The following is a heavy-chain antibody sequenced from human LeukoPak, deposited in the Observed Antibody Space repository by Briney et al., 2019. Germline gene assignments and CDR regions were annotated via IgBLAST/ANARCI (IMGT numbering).Heavy chain of an antibody. D-gene: IGHD3-10*01. J-gene: IGHJ1*01. V-gene: IGHV3-11*01. CDR2: ISSSGSSI. Sequence: GGSLRLSCAASGFTFSSYWMSWIRQAPGKGLEWVSYISSSGSSIYYADSVKGRFTISRDNAKNSLYLQMNSLRAEDTAVYYCAKEAAYYYGSGSYYNYFQHWGQGTLVTVSS. CDR3: AKEAAYYYGSGSYYNYFQH. CDR1: GFTFSSYW.